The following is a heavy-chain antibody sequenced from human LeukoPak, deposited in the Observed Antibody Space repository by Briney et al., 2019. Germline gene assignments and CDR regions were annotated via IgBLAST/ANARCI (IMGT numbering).Heavy chain of an antibody. J-gene: IGHJ4*02. Sequence: GASVKVSCKASGYTFTGYYMHWVRQAPGQGLEWMGWINPNSGGTNYAQKFQGRVTMTRDTSISTAYMELSRLRSDDTAVYYCARDSRGLMADYIFYYWGQGTLVTVSS. CDR2: INPNSGGT. V-gene: IGHV1-2*02. CDR1: GYTFTGYY. D-gene: IGHD6-19*01. CDR3: ARDSRGLMADYIFYY.